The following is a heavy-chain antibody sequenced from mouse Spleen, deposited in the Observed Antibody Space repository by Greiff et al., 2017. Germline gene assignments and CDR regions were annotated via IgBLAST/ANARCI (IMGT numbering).Heavy chain of an antibody. CDR3: ARDRDFSRAMDY. V-gene: IGHV5-4*02. J-gene: IGHJ4*01. Sequence: EVHLVESGGGLVKPGGSLKLSCAASGFTFSDYYMYWVRQTPEKRLEWVATISDGGSYTYYPDSVKGRFTISRDNAKNNLYLQMSSVKSEDTAMYYCARDRDFSRAMDYWGQGTSVTVSS. CDR1: GFTFSDYY. CDR2: ISDGGSYT.